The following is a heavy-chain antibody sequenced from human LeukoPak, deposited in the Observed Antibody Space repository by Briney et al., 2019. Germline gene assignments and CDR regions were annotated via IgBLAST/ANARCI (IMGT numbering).Heavy chain of an antibody. J-gene: IGHJ4*02. CDR1: GFTFRDYY. V-gene: IGHV3-11*01. D-gene: IGHD1-26*01. CDR2: ISSSGSL. Sequence: PGGSLRLSCAASGFTFRDYYMSWIRQAPGKGLEWISYISSSGSLYYADSVKGRFTISRDNTKNSLYLQMNSLRVEDTAVYYCARDRGSYSNFDYWGQGTLVTVSS. CDR3: ARDRGSYSNFDY.